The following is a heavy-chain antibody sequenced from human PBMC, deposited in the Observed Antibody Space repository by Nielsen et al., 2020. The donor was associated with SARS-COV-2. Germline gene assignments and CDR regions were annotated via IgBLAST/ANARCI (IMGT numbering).Heavy chain of an antibody. CDR2: IYYTGST. CDR1: GGSISGYY. D-gene: IGHD2-15*01. J-gene: IGHJ4*02. Sequence: SETLSLTCTVSGGSISGYYWSWIRQPPGKGLECLGYIYYTGSTNYNPSLKSRVTISVDTSRNQFSLNLISVTAADTAVYYCARSSFCSGGGCDSWNTPIDYWGQGTLVTVAS. V-gene: IGHV4-59*01. CDR3: ARSSFCSGGGCDSWNTPIDY.